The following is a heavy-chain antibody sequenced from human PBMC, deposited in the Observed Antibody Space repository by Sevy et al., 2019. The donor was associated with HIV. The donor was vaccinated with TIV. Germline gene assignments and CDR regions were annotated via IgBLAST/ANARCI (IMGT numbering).Heavy chain of an antibody. Sequence: GGSLRLSCAASGFTFGSYGMHWVRQAPGKGLEWVAVISPDGTNKYYGDSMRGRFTISRDNSKNTLYLQMDTVRVEDTAVYYCATGYCSPICLNDYWGQGTLVTVSS. CDR3: ATGYCSPICLNDY. J-gene: IGHJ4*02. CDR1: GFTFGSYG. V-gene: IGHV3-30*03. CDR2: ISPDGTNK. D-gene: IGHD2-2*03.